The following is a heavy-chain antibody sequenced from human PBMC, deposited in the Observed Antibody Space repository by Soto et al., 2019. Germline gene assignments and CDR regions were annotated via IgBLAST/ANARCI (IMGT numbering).Heavy chain of an antibody. V-gene: IGHV5-51*01. Sequence: PGESLKISGKGSGYSFTNYWIGWVRQMPGRGLEWMGIIYPGDSDTRYSPSFEGQVTISADKSISTAYLQWSSLKDSDTAIYYCARRGSSSPSYNFDFWGQGTPVTVSS. J-gene: IGHJ4*02. D-gene: IGHD6-13*01. CDR2: IYPGDSDT. CDR1: GYSFTNYW. CDR3: ARRGSSSPSYNFDF.